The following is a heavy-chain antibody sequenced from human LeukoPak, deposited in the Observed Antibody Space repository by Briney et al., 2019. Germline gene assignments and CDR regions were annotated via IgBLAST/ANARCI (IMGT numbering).Heavy chain of an antibody. D-gene: IGHD3-10*01. CDR3: ARGITMVRGVIKKSYYFDY. J-gene: IGHJ4*02. CDR1: GGSFSGYY. V-gene: IGHV4-34*01. CDR2: INHSGST. Sequence: SETLSLTCADYGGSFSGYYWSWIRQPPGKGLEWIGEINHSGSTNYNPSLKSRVTISVDTSKNQFSLKLSSVTAADTAVYYCARGITMVRGVIKKSYYFDYWGQGTLVTVSS.